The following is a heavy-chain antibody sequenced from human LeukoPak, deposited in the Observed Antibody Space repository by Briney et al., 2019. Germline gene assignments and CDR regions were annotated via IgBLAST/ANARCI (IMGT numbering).Heavy chain of an antibody. CDR2: ISYDGNNK. CDR3: ARPQGGRQLWLHFDY. D-gene: IGHD5-18*01. Sequence: GGSLRLSCAASGFTFSTYAIHCVRQAPGKGLEWVAVISYDGNNKYYADSVKGRFTISRDNSKNTLHLQVNSLRAEDTAVYYCARPQGGRQLWLHFDYWGRVTLVTVSS. CDR1: GFTFSTYA. J-gene: IGHJ4*02. V-gene: IGHV3-30-3*01.